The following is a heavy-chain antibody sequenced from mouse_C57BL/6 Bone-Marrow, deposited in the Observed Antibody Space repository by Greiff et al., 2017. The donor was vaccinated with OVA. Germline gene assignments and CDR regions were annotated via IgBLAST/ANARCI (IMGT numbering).Heavy chain of an antibody. J-gene: IGHJ2*01. D-gene: IGHD2-1*01. CDR1: GFTFSSYA. CDR3: ARGEGIYYGNSYYFDY. V-gene: IGHV5-4*01. CDR2: ISDGGSYT. Sequence: EVQGVESGGGLVKPGGSLKLSCAASGFTFSSYAMSWVRQTPEKRLEWVATISDGGSYTYYPDNVKGRFTISRDNAKNNLYLQMSHLKSEDTAMYYCARGEGIYYGNSYYFDYWGQGTTLTVSS.